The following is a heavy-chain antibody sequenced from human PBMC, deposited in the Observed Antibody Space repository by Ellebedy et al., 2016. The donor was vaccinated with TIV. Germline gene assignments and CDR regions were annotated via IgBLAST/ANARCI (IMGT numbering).Heavy chain of an antibody. V-gene: IGHV3-66*01. Sequence: GESLKISCAASGFTVSSNYMSWVRQAPGEGLEWVSVIYSGGSTYYADSVKGRFTISRDNSKNTLYLQMNSLRAEDTAVYYCARSITMVRGDNWFDPWGQGTLVTVSS. J-gene: IGHJ5*02. CDR1: GFTVSSNY. CDR2: IYSGGST. CDR3: ARSITMVRGDNWFDP. D-gene: IGHD3-10*01.